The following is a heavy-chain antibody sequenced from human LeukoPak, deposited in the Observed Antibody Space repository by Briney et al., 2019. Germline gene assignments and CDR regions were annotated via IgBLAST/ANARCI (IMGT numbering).Heavy chain of an antibody. CDR3: ARGEVGSSSWYVFYYYYMDV. V-gene: IGHV3-74*01. J-gene: IGHJ6*03. CDR1: GFIFSTYS. D-gene: IGHD6-13*01. Sequence: QAGGSLRLSCAASGFIFSTYSMNWVRQAPGKGLVWVSRINSDGSSTSYADSVKGRFTISRDNAKNTLYLQMNSLRAEDTAVYYCARGEVGSSSWYVFYYYYMDVWGKGTTVTISS. CDR2: INSDGSST.